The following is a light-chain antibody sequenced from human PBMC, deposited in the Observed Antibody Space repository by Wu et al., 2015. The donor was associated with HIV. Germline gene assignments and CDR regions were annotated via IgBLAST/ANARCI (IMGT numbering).Light chain of an antibody. V-gene: IGKV3-15*01. CDR1: QSVSRS. Sequence: EIVLTQSPATLSLSPGERATLSCRASQSVSRSLAWYQQKPDQAPKLLIYDASTRATGFPARFSGGGSGTEFALTINTLQSGDVAVYYCQQYNDWPQTFGQGTKVEI. J-gene: IGKJ1*01. CDR2: DAS. CDR3: QQYNDWPQT.